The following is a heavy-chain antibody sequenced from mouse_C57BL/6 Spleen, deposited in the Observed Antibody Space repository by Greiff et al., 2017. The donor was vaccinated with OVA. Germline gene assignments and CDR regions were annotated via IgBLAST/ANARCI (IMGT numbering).Heavy chain of an antibody. CDR3: ARYGWLLPFDY. D-gene: IGHD2-3*01. V-gene: IGHV1-53*01. J-gene: IGHJ2*01. Sequence: VQLQQPGTELVKPGASVKLSCKASGYTFTSYWMHWVKQRPGQGLEWIGNINPSNGGTNYNAKFKSKATLTVDKSSSTVYMQLRSLTSEESAVYYCARYGWLLPFDYWGQGTTLTVSS. CDR2: INPSNGGT. CDR1: GYTFTSYW.